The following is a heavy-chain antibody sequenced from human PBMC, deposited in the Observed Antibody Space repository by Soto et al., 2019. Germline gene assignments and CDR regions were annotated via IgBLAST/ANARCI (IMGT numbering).Heavy chain of an antibody. D-gene: IGHD2-15*01. J-gene: IGHJ6*03. CDR2: INAGNGNT. CDR3: ARDSCYDYFYYMDF. V-gene: IGHV1-3*01. Sequence: QVQLVQSGAVVKKPGASVKVSCKVSGYTFTSHSIHWVRQAPGQRLEWMGWINAGNGNTKYSQKFEGRVTISMDTSASTAYMDLSSLRAEDTAVFYCARDSCYDYFYYMDFWGKGTTVTVSS. CDR1: GYTFTSHS.